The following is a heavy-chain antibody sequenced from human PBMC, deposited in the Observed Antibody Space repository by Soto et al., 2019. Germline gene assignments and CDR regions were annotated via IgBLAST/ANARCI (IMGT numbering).Heavy chain of an antibody. CDR1: GGSISSSSYY. Sequence: PSETLSLTCTVSGGSISSSSYYWVWIRQPPGKGLEWIGSIYYSGSTYYNPSLKSRVTISVDTSKNQFSLKLTSVTAADTAVYYCARQHSGSNDYYGMDVWGQGTTVTLSS. V-gene: IGHV4-39*01. D-gene: IGHD1-26*01. J-gene: IGHJ6*02. CDR3: ARQHSGSNDYYGMDV. CDR2: IYYSGST.